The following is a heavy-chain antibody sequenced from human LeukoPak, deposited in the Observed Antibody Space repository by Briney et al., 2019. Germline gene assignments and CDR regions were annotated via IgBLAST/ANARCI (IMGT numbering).Heavy chain of an antibody. V-gene: IGHV3-11*04. J-gene: IGHJ4*02. Sequence: PGGSLRLSCAASGFTFSDYYMNWIRQAPGKGLEWVSNISDSGSDIYYADSVKGRFTISRDNAKNSLYLQMSSLRAEDTAMYYCARGHYDILTGYYRGVTTYDYWGQGTLVTVSS. CDR1: GFTFSDYY. CDR2: ISDSGSDI. D-gene: IGHD3-9*01. CDR3: ARGHYDILTGYYRGVTTYDY.